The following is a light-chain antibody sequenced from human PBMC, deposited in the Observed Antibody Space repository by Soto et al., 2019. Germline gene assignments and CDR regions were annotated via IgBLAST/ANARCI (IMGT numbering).Light chain of an antibody. CDR2: LNSGGSH. J-gene: IGLJ2*01. CDR1: SGHSSYS. Sequence: QLVLTQSPSASASLGASVKLTCTLSSGHSSYSIAWHQQQPDKGPRYLMKLNSGGSHSQGDGIPDRFSCSSSAAARYLTISSHQSDDEADYYCQTWGTGYVVFGGGTKLTVL. CDR3: QTWGTGYVV. V-gene: IGLV4-69*01.